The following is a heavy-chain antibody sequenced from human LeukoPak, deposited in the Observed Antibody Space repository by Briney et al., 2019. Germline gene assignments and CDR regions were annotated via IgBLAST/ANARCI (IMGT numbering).Heavy chain of an antibody. Sequence: ASETLSLTCTVSGGSISSYYWSWIRQPPGKGLEWIGYIYYSESTNYNPSLKSRVTISVDTSKNQSSLKLSSVTAADTAVYYCARESTVVPAAIDYWGQGTLVTVSS. CDR2: IYYSEST. CDR3: ARESTVVPAAIDY. J-gene: IGHJ4*02. CDR1: GGSISSYY. D-gene: IGHD2-2*02. V-gene: IGHV4-59*01.